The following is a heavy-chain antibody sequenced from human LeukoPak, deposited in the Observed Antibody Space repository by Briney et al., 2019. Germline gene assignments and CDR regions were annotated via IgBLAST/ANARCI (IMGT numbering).Heavy chain of an antibody. D-gene: IGHD2-15*01. CDR2: INPNSGGT. V-gene: IGHV1-2*02. CDR3: ARDSHYCSGGSCYPDSWFDP. Sequence: ASVKVSCKASGYTFTGYYMHWVRQAPGQGLEWMGWINPNSGGTNYAQKFQGRVTMTRDTSISTAYMELSGLRSDDTAVYYCARDSHYCSGGSCYPDSWFDPWGQGTLVTVSS. J-gene: IGHJ5*02. CDR1: GYTFTGYY.